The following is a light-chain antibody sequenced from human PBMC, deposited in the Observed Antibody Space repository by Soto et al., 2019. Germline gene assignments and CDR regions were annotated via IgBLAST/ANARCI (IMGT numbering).Light chain of an antibody. CDR1: QSISNR. V-gene: IGKV1-5*01. CDR3: QQYDTYSK. Sequence: DIQMTTSPSTLSASVGDRATLTCRASQSISNRLAWYHQKPGKTPNLLIYDASNLGSGVPSRFSGSGSGTEFTLTISSLQPDDFATYYCQQYDTYSKFGQGTKVDIK. CDR2: DAS. J-gene: IGKJ1*01.